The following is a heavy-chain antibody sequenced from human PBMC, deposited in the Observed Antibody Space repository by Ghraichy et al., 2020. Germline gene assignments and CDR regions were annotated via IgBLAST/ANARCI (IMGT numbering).Heavy chain of an antibody. CDR3: TTDSHHGEDDY. D-gene: IGHD3-10*01. J-gene: IGHJ4*02. CDR1: GFTFSNAW. CDR2: IKSKTDGGTT. Sequence: GALNISCAASGFTFSNAWMSWVRQAPGKGLEWVGRIKSKTDGGTTDYAAPVKGRFTISRDDSKNTLYLQMNSLKTEDTAVYYCTTDSHHGEDDYWGQGTLVTVSS. V-gene: IGHV3-15*01.